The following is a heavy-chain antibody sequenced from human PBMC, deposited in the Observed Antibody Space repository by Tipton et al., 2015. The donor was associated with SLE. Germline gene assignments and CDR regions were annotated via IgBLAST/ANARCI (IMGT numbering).Heavy chain of an antibody. J-gene: IGHJ4*02. Sequence: TLSLTCTVSGGSISSYYWSWIRQPPGKGLEWIGYIYYSGSTNYNPSLKSRVTISVDTSKNQFSLKPSSVTAADTAVYYCAREEGRGPFDYWGQGTLVTVSS. V-gene: IGHV4-59*12. CDR3: AREEGRGPFDY. CDR2: IYYSGST. D-gene: IGHD3-10*01. CDR1: GGSISSYY.